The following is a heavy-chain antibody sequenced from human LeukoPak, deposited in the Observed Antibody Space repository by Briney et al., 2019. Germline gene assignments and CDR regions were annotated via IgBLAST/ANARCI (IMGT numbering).Heavy chain of an antibody. V-gene: IGHV3-49*04. D-gene: IGHD3-9*01. CDR1: GFSFGDYA. Sequence: GGSLRLSCTASGFSFGDYAMSWVRQAPGKGLEWVGFIRSKTYGGTTEYAASVKGRFIISRDGFKSIAYLQMNSLKTEDTAVYYCTRAPYDILTGYYAFDYWGQGTLVTVSS. J-gene: IGHJ4*02. CDR2: IRSKTYGGTT. CDR3: TRAPYDILTGYYAFDY.